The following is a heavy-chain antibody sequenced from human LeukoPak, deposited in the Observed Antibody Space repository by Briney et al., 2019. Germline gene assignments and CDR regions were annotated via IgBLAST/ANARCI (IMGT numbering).Heavy chain of an antibody. CDR1: GGSISSGDYY. D-gene: IGHD4-17*01. CDR3: ASTVTNYIDY. CDR2: IYYSGST. Sequence: SDTLSLTCTVSGGSISSGDYYGSWLRQPPGRGLEWIGYIYYSGSTYCSPSLKSRVTRSVDTSKNQFSLKLSSVTAADTAVYYCASTVTNYIDYWGQGTLVTVSS. J-gene: IGHJ4*02. V-gene: IGHV4-30-4*02.